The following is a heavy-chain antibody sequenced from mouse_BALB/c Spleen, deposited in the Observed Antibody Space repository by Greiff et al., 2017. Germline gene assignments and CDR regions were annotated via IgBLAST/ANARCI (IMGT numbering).Heavy chain of an antibody. CDR2: IWAGGST. J-gene: IGHJ4*01. CDR1: GFSLTSYG. CDR3: ARDREVRGNSDAMDY. V-gene: IGHV2-9*02. Sequence: VQLQESGPGLVAPSQSLSITCTVSGFSLTSYGVHWVRQPPGKGLEWLGVIWAGGSTNYNSALMSRLSISKDNSKTQVFLKMNSLQTGDTAMYYCARDREVRGNSDAMDYWGQGTSVTVSS. D-gene: IGHD2-1*01.